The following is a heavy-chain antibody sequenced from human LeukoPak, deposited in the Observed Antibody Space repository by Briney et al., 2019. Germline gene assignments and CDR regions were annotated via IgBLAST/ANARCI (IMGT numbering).Heavy chain of an antibody. Sequence: GGSLRLSCAASEFTVSSNYMSLVRQAPGKGLEWVSVIYSGGSTYYADSVKGRFTISRDNSKNTLYLQMNSLRAEDTAVYYCARDLRQLWDYYFDYWGQGTLVTVSS. D-gene: IGHD5-18*01. V-gene: IGHV3-66*01. CDR1: EFTVSSNY. CDR3: ARDLRQLWDYYFDY. CDR2: IYSGGST. J-gene: IGHJ4*02.